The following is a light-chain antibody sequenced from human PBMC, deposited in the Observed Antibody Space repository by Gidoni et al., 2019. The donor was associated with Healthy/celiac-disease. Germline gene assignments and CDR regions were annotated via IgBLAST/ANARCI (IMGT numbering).Light chain of an antibody. CDR2: AAS. Sequence: DIQFTQSPSFLSASVGDRVTIPCRASQGISSYLAWYQQKPGKAPKLLIYAASTLQGGVPSRFSGSGSGTEFTLTISSLQPEDFATYSCQQLSSSPRTFXPXTKVDIK. J-gene: IGKJ3*01. CDR1: QGISSY. CDR3: QQLSSSPRT. V-gene: IGKV1-9*01.